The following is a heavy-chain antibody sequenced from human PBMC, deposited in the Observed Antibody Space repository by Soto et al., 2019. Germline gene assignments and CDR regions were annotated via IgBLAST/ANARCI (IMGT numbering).Heavy chain of an antibody. V-gene: IGHV1-2*04. CDR3: ARARIVDTIIGRPEYYYYGMDV. Sequence: ASVNVSCKASVYTFTGYYIDWVRQAPGQGLEWMRWINPNRCXTNYAQKFWGWVTMTRYTSISTAYMELSRLRSDDTAFYYCARARIVDTIIGRPEYYYYGMDVWGQGTTVTVSS. CDR2: INPNRCXT. CDR1: VYTFTGYY. D-gene: IGHD5-12*01. J-gene: IGHJ6*02.